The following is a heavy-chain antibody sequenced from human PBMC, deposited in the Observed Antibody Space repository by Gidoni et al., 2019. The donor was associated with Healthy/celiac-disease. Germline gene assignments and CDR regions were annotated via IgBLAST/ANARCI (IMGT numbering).Heavy chain of an antibody. V-gene: IGHV1-18*01. CDR1: GYNFTSYG. CDR2: ISAYNGNT. D-gene: IGHD3-22*01. Sequence: QVQLVQSGAEVKKPGASVKVSCKASGYNFTSYGISWVRQAPGQGLEWMGWISAYNGNTNYAQKLQVRVTMTTDTSTSTAYMELRSLRSDDTAVYYCARDDSYYYDSKGAFDIWGQGTMVTVSS. CDR3: ARDDSYYYDSKGAFDI. J-gene: IGHJ3*02.